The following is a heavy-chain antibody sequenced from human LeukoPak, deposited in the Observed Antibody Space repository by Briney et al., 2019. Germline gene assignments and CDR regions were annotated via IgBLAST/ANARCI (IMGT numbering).Heavy chain of an antibody. V-gene: IGHV4-59*01. Sequence: SETLSLTCTLSLGSISNYYWNGIRPPPGEGVGWRGYIFYIGTIHYNPPPKSRVSMSVDTSKNQFSLKLSSVTAADTAVYYCARGRKYTSGYRVTELGSGYSDYWGQGTLVTVSS. J-gene: IGHJ4*02. D-gene: IGHD5-18*01. CDR2: IFYIGTI. CDR3: ARGRKYTSGYRVTELGSGYSDY. CDR1: LGSISNYY.